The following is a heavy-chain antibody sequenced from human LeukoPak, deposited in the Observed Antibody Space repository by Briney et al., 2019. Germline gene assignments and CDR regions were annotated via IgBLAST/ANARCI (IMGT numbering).Heavy chain of an antibody. CDR1: GFTLSSCS. CDR2: ISSSSSCR. V-gene: IGHV3-21*01. CDR3: ATEYYSSTSCYLNY. D-gene: IGHD2-2*01. Sequence: GGCLRLSCAASGFTLSSCSMNWVRGAPGKGVEGVSAISSSSSCRYCADSVEGRFTISRYHAKNSLYLQMHSRRAEDTAVYYCATEYYSSTSCYLNYWGQGTLVTVSS. J-gene: IGHJ4*02.